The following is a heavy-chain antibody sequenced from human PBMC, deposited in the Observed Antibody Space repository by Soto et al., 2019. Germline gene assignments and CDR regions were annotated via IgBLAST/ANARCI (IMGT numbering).Heavy chain of an antibody. Sequence: SETLSLTCTVSGGSISSYYWGWIRQPPGKGLEWIGSIYYSGTTYYNPSLKSRVTISADTSKNQFSLRLSSVTAADTAVYYCARDMIVVTGLYHFDYWGQGTLVTVSS. D-gene: IGHD3-22*01. CDR2: IYYSGTT. CDR1: GGSISSYY. V-gene: IGHV4-39*02. J-gene: IGHJ4*02. CDR3: ARDMIVVTGLYHFDY.